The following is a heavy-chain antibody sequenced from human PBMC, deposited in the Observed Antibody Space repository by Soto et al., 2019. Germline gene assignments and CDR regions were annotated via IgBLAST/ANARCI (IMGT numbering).Heavy chain of an antibody. CDR2: ISGSGGST. CDR1: GFTFSSYA. J-gene: IGHJ2*01. V-gene: IGHV3-23*01. CDR3: AKRGNTVTTRGYFDL. D-gene: IGHD4-17*01. Sequence: EAQLLESGGGLVQPGGSLRLSCAASGFTFSSYAMSWVRQAPGKGLEWVSGISGSGGSTYYADSVKGRFTISRDNSKNTLYLQMNSLRAEDTAVYYCAKRGNTVTTRGYFDLWGRGTLVTVSS.